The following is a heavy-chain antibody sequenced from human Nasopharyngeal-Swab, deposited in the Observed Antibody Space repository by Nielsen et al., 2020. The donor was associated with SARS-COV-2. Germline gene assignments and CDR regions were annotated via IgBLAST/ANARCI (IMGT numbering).Heavy chain of an antibody. D-gene: IGHD2-21*02. CDR3: ARAVCGHCYFDY. CDR1: RFTFSNYW. Sequence: LSLTCAASRFTFSNYWMTWVRQAPGKGLEWVANIRDDGSEKYYVDSVRGRFTISRDNAKNSLYLQMSSLRADDTAVYFCARAVCGHCYFDYWGQGTLVTVSS. V-gene: IGHV3-7*03. CDR2: IRDDGSEK. J-gene: IGHJ4*02.